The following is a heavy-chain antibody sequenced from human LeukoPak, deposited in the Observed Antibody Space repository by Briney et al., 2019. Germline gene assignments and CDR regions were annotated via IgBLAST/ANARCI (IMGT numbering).Heavy chain of an antibody. Sequence: SETLSLTCAVYGGSFSGYYWSWIRQPPGKGLEWIGEINHSGSTNYNPSLKSRVTISVDTSKNQFSLKLSSVTAADTAVYYCARDRLVGAFDYWGQGTLVTVSS. CDR2: INHSGST. D-gene: IGHD1-26*01. CDR3: ARDRLVGAFDY. CDR1: GGSFSGYY. V-gene: IGHV4-34*01. J-gene: IGHJ4*02.